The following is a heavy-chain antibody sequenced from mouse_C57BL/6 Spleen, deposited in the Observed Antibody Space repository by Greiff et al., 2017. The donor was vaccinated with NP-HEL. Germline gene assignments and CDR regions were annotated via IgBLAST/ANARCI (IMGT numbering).Heavy chain of an antibody. CDR2: IWTGGGT. CDR1: GFSLTSYA. V-gene: IGHV2-9-1*01. CDR3: ARTLTGHYYGSGDYFDY. J-gene: IGHJ2*01. D-gene: IGHD1-1*01. Sequence: QVQLKESGPGLVAPSRSLSITCTVSGFSLTSYAISWVRQPPGKGLEWLGVIWTGGGTNYNSALKSRLSISKDNSKSQVFLKMNSLQTDDTARYYCARTLTGHYYGSGDYFDYWGQGTTLTVSS.